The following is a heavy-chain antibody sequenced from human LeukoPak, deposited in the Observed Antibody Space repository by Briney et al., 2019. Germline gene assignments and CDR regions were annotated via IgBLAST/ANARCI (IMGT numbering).Heavy chain of an antibody. CDR1: GFTFSSYW. CDR3: ARGYGDWFDP. CDR2: IKPEGKEK. D-gene: IGHD3-10*01. Sequence: GGSLRLSCAASGFTFSSYWMSWVRQAPGKGLEWVANIKPEGKEKFYVDSVKGRFTISRDNAKNTLYLQMNSLRAEDTAVYYCARGYGDWFDPWGQGTLVTVSS. J-gene: IGHJ5*02. V-gene: IGHV3-7*02.